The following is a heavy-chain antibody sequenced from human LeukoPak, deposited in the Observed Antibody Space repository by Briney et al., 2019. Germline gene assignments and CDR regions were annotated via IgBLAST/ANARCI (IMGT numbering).Heavy chain of an antibody. CDR3: ASALRIYYFDY. CDR2: ISSSGSTI. J-gene: IGHJ4*02. V-gene: IGHV3-11*01. D-gene: IGHD2-15*01. CDR1: GFTFSDYY. Sequence: PGGSLRLSCAASGFTFSDYYMSWIRQAPGKGLEWVSYISSSGSTIYYADSVKGRFTISRDNSKNTLYLQMNSLRAEDTAVYYCASALRIYYFDYWGQGTLVTVSS.